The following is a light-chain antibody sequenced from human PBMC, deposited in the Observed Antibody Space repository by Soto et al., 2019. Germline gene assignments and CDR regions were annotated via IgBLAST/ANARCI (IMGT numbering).Light chain of an antibody. CDR1: QSVSD. CDR3: QHYGNTVT. J-gene: IGKJ4*01. CDR2: GAS. V-gene: IGKV3-20*01. Sequence: EIVLTQSPGTLSLSPGDRATLSCRASQSVSDLAWYRQKPGQAPRLLIYGASNRATGTPDRFSGSGSGTDFTLTITRLEPEDFAVFYCQHYGNTVTFGGGTK.